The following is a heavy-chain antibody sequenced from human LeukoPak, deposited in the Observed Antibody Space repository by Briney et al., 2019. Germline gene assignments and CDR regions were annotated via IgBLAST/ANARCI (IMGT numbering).Heavy chain of an antibody. CDR1: GFTFSSYS. D-gene: IGHD4-17*01. CDR3: ARGGLRGDY. Sequence: KAGGSLRLSCAASGFTFSSYSMNWVRQAPGKGLEWVSYISSSSGTIYYADSVKGRFTISRDNAENSLYLQMSSLRAEDTAVYYCARGGLRGDYWGQGTLVTVPS. V-gene: IGHV3-48*01. J-gene: IGHJ4*02. CDR2: ISSSSGTI.